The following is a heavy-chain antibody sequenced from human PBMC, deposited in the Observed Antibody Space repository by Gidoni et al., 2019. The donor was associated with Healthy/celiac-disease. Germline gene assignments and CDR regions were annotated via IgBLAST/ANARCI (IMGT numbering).Heavy chain of an antibody. CDR1: GFTFSSYG. CDR2: ISYDGSNK. Sequence: QVQLVESGGGVVQPGRSVRLSCAPSGFTFSSYGLHWVRQAPGKGLEWVAVISYDGSNKYYADSVKGRFTISRDNSKNTLYLQMNSLRAEDTAVYYCAKLDYYDSSGPTPLFDYWGQGTLVTVSS. D-gene: IGHD3-22*01. V-gene: IGHV3-30*18. CDR3: AKLDYYDSSGPTPLFDY. J-gene: IGHJ4*02.